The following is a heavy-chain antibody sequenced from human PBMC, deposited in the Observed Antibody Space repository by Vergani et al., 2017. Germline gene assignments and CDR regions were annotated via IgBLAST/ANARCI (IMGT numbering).Heavy chain of an antibody. CDR3: ARGYYDFWSGYLNYGDDAFDI. J-gene: IGHJ3*02. V-gene: IGHV4-34*01. CDR2: INHSGST. D-gene: IGHD3-3*01. CDR1: GGSFSGYY. Sequence: QVQLQQWGAGLLKPSETLSLTCAVYGGSFSGYYWSWMRQPPGQGLEWIGEINHSGSTNYNPSLKSRVTISVDTSKNQFSLKLSSVTAADTAVYYCARGYYDFWSGYLNYGDDAFDIWGQGTMVTVSS.